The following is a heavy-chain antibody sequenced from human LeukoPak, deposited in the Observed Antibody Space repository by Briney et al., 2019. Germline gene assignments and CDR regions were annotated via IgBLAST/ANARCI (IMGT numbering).Heavy chain of an antibody. CDR3: AKDGRHYDILTGYSPFDY. V-gene: IGHV3-9*01. CDR1: GFTFDDYA. Sequence: GRSLRLSCAASGFTFDDYAMHWVRQAPGKGLEWVSGISCNSGSIGYADSVKGRFTISRDNAKNSLYLQMNSLRAEDTALYYCAKDGRHYDILTGYSPFDYWGQGTLVTVSS. J-gene: IGHJ4*02. D-gene: IGHD3-9*01. CDR2: ISCNSGSI.